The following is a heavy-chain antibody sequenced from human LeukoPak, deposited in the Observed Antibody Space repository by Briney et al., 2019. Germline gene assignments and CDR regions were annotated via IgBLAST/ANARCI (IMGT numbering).Heavy chain of an antibody. Sequence: GGSLRLSCAASGFPFSNYWMPWVRQPPGKGLEWVSRVNGDGSTTTYADSVKGRFTISRDNAKNTLYLQMNSRRVEDTAIYYCAVKGGYNDLDAPFDYWGPGTLVTVSS. J-gene: IGHJ4*02. D-gene: IGHD5-12*01. CDR3: AVKGGYNDLDAPFDY. CDR1: GFPFSNYW. V-gene: IGHV3-74*01. CDR2: VNGDGSTT.